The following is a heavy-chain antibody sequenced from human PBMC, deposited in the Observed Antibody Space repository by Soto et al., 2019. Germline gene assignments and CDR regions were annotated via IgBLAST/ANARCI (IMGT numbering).Heavy chain of an antibody. V-gene: IGHV4-31*03. CDR2: IYYSGST. Sequence: TLSLTCTVSGGSISSGGYYWSWIRQHPGKGLEWIGYIYYSGSTYYNPSLKSRVTISVDTSKNQFSLKLSSVTAADTAVYYCARGPRLTIFGVVSNWFDPWGQGTLVTVSS. CDR1: GGSISSGGYY. D-gene: IGHD3-3*01. CDR3: ARGPRLTIFGVVSNWFDP. J-gene: IGHJ5*02.